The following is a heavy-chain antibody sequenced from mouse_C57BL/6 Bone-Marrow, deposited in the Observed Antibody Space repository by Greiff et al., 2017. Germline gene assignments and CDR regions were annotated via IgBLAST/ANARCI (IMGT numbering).Heavy chain of an antibody. V-gene: IGHV1-64*01. Sequence: VQLQQPGAELVKPGASGKLSCKASGYTFTSDWMHWVKQRPGQGLEWIGMIHPNSGSTNYNEKFKSKATLTVDKSSSTAYMQLSSLTSEDSTVYYFVRGNYVGFAYWGQGTLVTVSA. CDR1: GYTFTSDW. J-gene: IGHJ3*01. D-gene: IGHD2-1*01. CDR3: VRGNYVGFAY. CDR2: IHPNSGST.